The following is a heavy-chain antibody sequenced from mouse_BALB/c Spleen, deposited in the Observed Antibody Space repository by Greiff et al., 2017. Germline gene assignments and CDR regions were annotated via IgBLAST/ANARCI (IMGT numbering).Heavy chain of an antibody. Sequence: VQLQQSGPSLVKPSQTLSLTCSVTGDSFTSGYWNWIRKFPGNKLEYMGYISYSGSTDYNPSLKSRISIIRDTSTNHYYLQLNSVTTEDTATYYCARGASSGYSTYWGQGTLVTVSA. J-gene: IGHJ3*01. D-gene: IGHD3-1*01. CDR2: ISYSGST. CDR1: GDSFTSGY. V-gene: IGHV3-8*02. CDR3: ARGASSGYSTY.